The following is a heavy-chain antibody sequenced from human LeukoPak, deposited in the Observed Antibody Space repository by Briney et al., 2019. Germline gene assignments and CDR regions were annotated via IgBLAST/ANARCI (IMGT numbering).Heavy chain of an antibody. J-gene: IGHJ4*02. Sequence: ASVKVSCKASGYTFTDYGITWVRQAPGQGLEWMGWISAYSGNSNYAQKLQGRVTTTTETSTSTAYLELRSLRSDDTAVYYCARXIYSSGTYSGLPSDYWGQGTLVTVSS. D-gene: IGHD3-10*01. CDR2: ISAYSGNS. V-gene: IGHV1-18*01. CDR1: GYTFTDYG. CDR3: ARXIYSSGTYSGLPSDY.